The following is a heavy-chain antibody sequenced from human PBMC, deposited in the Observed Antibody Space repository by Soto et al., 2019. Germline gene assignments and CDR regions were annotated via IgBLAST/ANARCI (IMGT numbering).Heavy chain of an antibody. V-gene: IGHV3-53*04. D-gene: IGHD3-10*01. CDR1: GFAVSSNC. Sequence: EVQLVESGGGLVQPGGSLRLSCAASGFAVSSNCMSWVLQAPGEGLEWVSLLYSDDSTYYADSVKGRFTISRHHSENMLYLKITDLRAEDTAVSYFARATNVWFWEIGWGHKLRHRHWYFDLWGRGTLVSVSS. CDR2: LYSDDST. CDR3: ARATNVWFWEIGWGHKLRHRHWYFDL. J-gene: IGHJ2*01.